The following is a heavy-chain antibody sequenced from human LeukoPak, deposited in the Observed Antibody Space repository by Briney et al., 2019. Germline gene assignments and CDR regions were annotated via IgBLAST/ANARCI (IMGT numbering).Heavy chain of an antibody. CDR3: AQVGSWDAFDI. V-gene: IGHV2-5*02. CDR2: IYWDDDK. J-gene: IGHJ3*02. Sequence: ESGPTLVKPTQTLTLTCTFSGFSLSTSGVGVGWIRQPPGKALEWLALIYWDDDKRYSPSLKSSLTITKDTSKNQVVLTMTNMDPADTATYYCAQVGSWDAFDIWGQGTMVTVSS. CDR1: GFSLSTSGVG. D-gene: IGHD3-10*01.